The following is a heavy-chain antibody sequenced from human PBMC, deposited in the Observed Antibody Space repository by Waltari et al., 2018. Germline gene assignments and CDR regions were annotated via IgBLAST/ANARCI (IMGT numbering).Heavy chain of an antibody. D-gene: IGHD2-21*01. CDR3: ARDRGYCGGDCYKNLDY. J-gene: IGHJ4*02. CDR1: GLTFSDSW. V-gene: IGHV3-7*01. CDR2: IKKDGGET. Sequence: EVQLVESGGGLVQPGGSLRLSCAASGLTFSDSWMTWVRKASGEGLEWVANIKKDGGETYYVDSVKGRFTVSRDNAKNSLYLQMSSLRGEDTAVYYCARDRGYCGGDCYKNLDYWGQGTLVAVSS.